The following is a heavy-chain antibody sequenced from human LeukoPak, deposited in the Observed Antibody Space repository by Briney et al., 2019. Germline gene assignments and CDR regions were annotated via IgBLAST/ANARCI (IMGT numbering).Heavy chain of an antibody. CDR3: AREGSSGWYDDAFDI. J-gene: IGHJ3*02. V-gene: IGHV1-2*04. CDR2: INPNSGGT. CDR1: GYTFTGYY. Sequence: ASVKVSCKASGYTFTGYYMHWVRQAPGQGLEWMGWINPNSGGTNYAQKFQGWVTMTRDTSISTAYMELSRLRSDDTAVYYCAREGSSGWYDDAFDIWGQGTMVTVSS. D-gene: IGHD6-19*01.